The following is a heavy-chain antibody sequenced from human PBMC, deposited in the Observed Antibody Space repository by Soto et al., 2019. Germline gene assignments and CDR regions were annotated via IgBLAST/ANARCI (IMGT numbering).Heavy chain of an antibody. CDR1: GFTFSSYW. CDR2: IKQDGSEK. V-gene: IGHV3-7*01. J-gene: IGHJ6*03. Sequence: GGSLRLSCAASGFTFSSYWMSWVRQAPGKGLEWVANIKQDGSEKYYVDTVKGRFTISRDNAKNSLYLQMNSLRAEDTAVYYCARGIAAAGNLDYYYYYMDVWGKGTTVTVSS. D-gene: IGHD6-13*01. CDR3: ARGIAAAGNLDYYYYYMDV.